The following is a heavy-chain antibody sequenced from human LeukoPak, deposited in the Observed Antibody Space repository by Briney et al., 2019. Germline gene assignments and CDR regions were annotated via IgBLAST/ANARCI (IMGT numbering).Heavy chain of an antibody. Sequence: GGSLRLSCAASGFTFSSYEMNWVRQAPGKGLEWVSYISSSGSTIYYADSVKGRFTISRDNAKNSLYLQMNSLRAEDTAVYYCARGGPAYYDILTGYYPYGMDVWGKGTTVPVSS. D-gene: IGHD3-9*01. CDR2: ISSSGSTI. CDR3: ARGGPAYYDILTGYYPYGMDV. CDR1: GFTFSSYE. J-gene: IGHJ6*04. V-gene: IGHV3-48*03.